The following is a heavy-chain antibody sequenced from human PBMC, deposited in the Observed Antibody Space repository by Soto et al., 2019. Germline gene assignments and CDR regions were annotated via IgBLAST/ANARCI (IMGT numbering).Heavy chain of an antibody. Sequence: QVQLVQSRAEVKKPGSSVKVSCKASGGTFSSYAISWVRQASGQGLEWMGGIIPIFGTANYAQKFQGRVTITADKFTSTAYLELSSLRPEDTAVYYCARVLRVAVAVNFCYYGMDVWGQGTTLTVSS. CDR3: ARVLRVAVAVNFCYYGMDV. V-gene: IGHV1-69*06. CDR1: GGTFSSYA. D-gene: IGHD6-19*01. J-gene: IGHJ6*02. CDR2: IIPIFGTA.